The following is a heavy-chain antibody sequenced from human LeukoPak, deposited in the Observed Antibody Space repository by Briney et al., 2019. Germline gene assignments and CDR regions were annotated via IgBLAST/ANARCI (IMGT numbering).Heavy chain of an antibody. J-gene: IGHJ4*02. D-gene: IGHD3-22*01. CDR2: IYYSGST. CDR1: GGSISSYY. CDR3: AREAGYYDSSGYYYSAFDY. V-gene: IGHV4-59*01. Sequence: PETLSLTRTVSGGSISSYYWSWIRQPPGKGLEWIGYIYYSGSTNYNPSLKSRVTISVDTSKNQFSLKLSSVTAADTAVYYCAREAGYYDSSGYYYSAFDYWGQGTLVTVSS.